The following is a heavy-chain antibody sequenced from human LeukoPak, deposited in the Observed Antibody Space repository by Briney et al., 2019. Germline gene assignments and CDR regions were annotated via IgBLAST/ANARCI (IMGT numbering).Heavy chain of an antibody. Sequence: PGGSLRLSCAASGFTVSSNYMSWVRQAPGKGLEWVSVIYSGGSTYYADSVKGRFTISRDNSKNTLYLQMNSLRAEDTAVYYCARDSSIAVAGTFDYWGQGTLVTVSS. CDR3: ARDSSIAVAGTFDY. V-gene: IGHV3-66*01. CDR1: GFTVSSNY. CDR2: IYSGGST. J-gene: IGHJ4*02. D-gene: IGHD6-19*01.